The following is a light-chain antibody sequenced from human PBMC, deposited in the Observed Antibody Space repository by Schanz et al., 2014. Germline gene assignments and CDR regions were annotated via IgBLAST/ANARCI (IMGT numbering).Light chain of an antibody. CDR3: QQYGSSPYT. V-gene: IGKV3-15*01. CDR2: GAS. Sequence: EIVMTQSPATLSVSPGERATLSCRASQSVRSNLAWYQQKPGQAPRLLIYGASTRATGIPARFSGSGSGTDFTLTISRLEPEDFAVYYCQQYGSSPYTFGPGTKVDIK. CDR1: QSVRSN. J-gene: IGKJ2*01.